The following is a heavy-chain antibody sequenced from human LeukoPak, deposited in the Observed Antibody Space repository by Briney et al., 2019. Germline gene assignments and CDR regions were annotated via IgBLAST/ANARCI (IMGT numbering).Heavy chain of an antibody. V-gene: IGHV4-59*01. CDR3: ARDPDYYDSGGSSGYFDL. CDR2: LYYSGST. D-gene: IGHD3-22*01. J-gene: IGHJ2*01. Sequence: SETLSLNCTVSGGSTSSYYWSWIRQPPGKGLEWIGYLYYSGSTNYNPSLKSRVTISVDTSKNQFPLKLSSVTAADTAVYYCARDPDYYDSGGSSGYFDLWGRGTLVTVSS. CDR1: GGSTSSYY.